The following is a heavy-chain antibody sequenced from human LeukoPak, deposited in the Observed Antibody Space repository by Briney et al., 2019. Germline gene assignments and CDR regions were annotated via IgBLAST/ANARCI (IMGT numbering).Heavy chain of an antibody. CDR1: GFTFDDYA. D-gene: IGHD5-18*01. V-gene: IGHV3-9*01. CDR2: ISWNSGSI. Sequence: GGSLRLSCAASGFTFDDYAMHWVRQAPGRGLEWVSGISWNSGSIGYADSVKGRFTISRDNAKNSLYLQMNSLRADDTALYYCAKDNSVSLLGYNDYWGQGTLVTVSS. J-gene: IGHJ4*02. CDR3: AKDNSVSLLGYNDY.